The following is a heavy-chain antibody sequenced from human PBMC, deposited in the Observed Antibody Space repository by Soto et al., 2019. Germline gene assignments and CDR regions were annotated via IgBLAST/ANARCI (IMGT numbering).Heavy chain of an antibody. CDR1: GYTFTSYY. Sequence: ASVKVSCKASGYTFTSYYMHWVRQAPGQGLEWMGIINPSGGSTSYAQKFQGRVTMTRDTSTSTVYMELSSLRSEDTAVYYCARDSKASYYDSSGYSDYCGQGTLVTVS. CDR2: INPSGGST. V-gene: IGHV1-46*01. CDR3: ARDSKASYYDSSGYSDY. D-gene: IGHD3-22*01. J-gene: IGHJ4*02.